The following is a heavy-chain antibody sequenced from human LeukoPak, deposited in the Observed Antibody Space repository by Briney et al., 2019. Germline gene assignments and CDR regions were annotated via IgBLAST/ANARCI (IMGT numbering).Heavy chain of an antibody. CDR2: ISGSGGST. CDR1: GFTFSSYA. Sequence: GGSLRLSCAASGFTFSSYAMSWVRQAPGKGLEWVSAISGSGGSTYYADSVKGRFTISRDNSKNTLYLQTNSLRAEDTAVYYCAKEGICSSTSCYTPNPYWGQGTLVTVSS. D-gene: IGHD2-2*02. CDR3: AKEGICSSTSCYTPNPY. V-gene: IGHV3-23*01. J-gene: IGHJ4*02.